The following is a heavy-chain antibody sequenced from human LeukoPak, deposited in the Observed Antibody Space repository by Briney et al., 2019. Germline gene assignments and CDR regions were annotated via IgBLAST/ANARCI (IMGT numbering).Heavy chain of an antibody. V-gene: IGHV3-23*01. D-gene: IGHD2-15*01. CDR3: AKPRDSGGSWGYDY. CDR1: GFTFSSYA. J-gene: IGHJ4*02. Sequence: KAGGSLRLSCAASGFTFSSYAMSWVRQAPGKGLEWVSGISGSGGSTDYADSVKGRFTISRDNSKNTLHLQMNSLRAEDSAVYYCAKPRDSGGSWGYDYWGQGTLVTVSS. CDR2: ISGSGGST.